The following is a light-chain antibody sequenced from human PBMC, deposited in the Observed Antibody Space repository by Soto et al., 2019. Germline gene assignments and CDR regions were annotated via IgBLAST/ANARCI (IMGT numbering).Light chain of an antibody. Sequence: EIILTQSPATLSLSPGERATLSCRASQTINSNYLIWYQQKSGQAPRLLIYGAFSRATGIPDRFRGSGSGTDFTRTINRLEPEDFAVYYCQHYGSPRWTFGQGTKVEIK. V-gene: IGKV3-20*01. CDR3: QHYGSPRWT. J-gene: IGKJ1*01. CDR1: QTINSNY. CDR2: GAF.